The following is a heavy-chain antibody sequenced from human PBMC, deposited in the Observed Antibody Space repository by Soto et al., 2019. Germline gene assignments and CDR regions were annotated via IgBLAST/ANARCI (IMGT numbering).Heavy chain of an antibody. CDR1: GGSINKDAYS. J-gene: IGHJ3*02. CDR3: ARGEPAARTFDI. D-gene: IGHD2-2*01. CDR2: IYHSGTT. Sequence: QLQLQESGSGLVKPSQTLSLTCAVSGGSINKDAYSWSWIRQPPGKGLEWIGYIYHSGTTYYNPYLKSRVIISVDTSKNQFSVKLSSVTAADTAVYYCARGEPAARTFDIWGQGTMVTVSS. V-gene: IGHV4-30-2*01.